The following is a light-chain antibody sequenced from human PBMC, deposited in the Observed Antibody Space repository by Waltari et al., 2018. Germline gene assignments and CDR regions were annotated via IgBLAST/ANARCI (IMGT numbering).Light chain of an antibody. CDR2: RVS. J-gene: IGKJ2*01. CDR1: QSLVHSDGNTH. CDR3: MQGTHWPYT. V-gene: IGKV2-30*02. Sequence: DVVMTQSPLPPPVTPGQAASISCKSTQSLVHSDGNTHLNLFQQRPGQSPRRLIYRVSNRDSGVPDRFSGSGSGTDFTLKISRVEAEDVGVYYCMQGTHWPYTFGQGTKLDIK.